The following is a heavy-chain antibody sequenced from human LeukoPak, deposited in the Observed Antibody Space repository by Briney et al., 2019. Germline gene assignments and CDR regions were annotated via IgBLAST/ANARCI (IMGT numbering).Heavy chain of an antibody. Sequence: PGGSLRLSCAASGFTFSSYAMSWVRQAPGKGLEWVSAISGSGGSTYYADSVKGRFTISRDNSKNTLYLQMNSLRAEDTAVYYCAKDRPLVARHDNWFDPWGQGTLVTVSS. V-gene: IGHV3-23*01. D-gene: IGHD6-6*01. CDR1: GFTFSSYA. J-gene: IGHJ5*02. CDR2: ISGSGGST. CDR3: AKDRPLVARHDNWFDP.